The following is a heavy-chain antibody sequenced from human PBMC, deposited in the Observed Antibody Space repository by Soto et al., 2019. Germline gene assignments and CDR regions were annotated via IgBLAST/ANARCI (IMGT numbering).Heavy chain of an antibody. CDR1: GGSISSSSYY. Sequence: SDTLSLTCTVSGGSISSSSYYGGWIRQPPGKGLEWIGSIHYSGSTYYNPSLKSRVTISVDTSKNQFSLKLSSVTAADTAVYYCARDPYDYSNYGGVSYNWFDPWGQGTLVTVSS. D-gene: IGHD4-4*01. CDR3: ARDPYDYSNYGGVSYNWFDP. V-gene: IGHV4-39*02. J-gene: IGHJ5*02. CDR2: IHYSGST.